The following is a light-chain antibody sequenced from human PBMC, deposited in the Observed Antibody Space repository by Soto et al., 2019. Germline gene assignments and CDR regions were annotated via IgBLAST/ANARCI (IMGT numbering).Light chain of an antibody. V-gene: IGKV3-20*01. CDR1: QSVSSNY. J-gene: IGKJ5*01. Sequence: EIVMTQSPAGLSLSPGERATLSCRASQSVSSNYLSWYQQKPGHAPRLLIYGASSRATGIPDRFSGSGSGTDFTLTISRLEPEDFAVYYCQQYGSSPITFGQGTRLEI. CDR3: QQYGSSPIT. CDR2: GAS.